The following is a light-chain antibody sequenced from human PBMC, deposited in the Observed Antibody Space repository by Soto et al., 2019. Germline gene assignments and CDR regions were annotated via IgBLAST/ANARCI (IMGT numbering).Light chain of an antibody. CDR2: AAS. V-gene: IGKV1D-12*01. CDR3: QQANSFPHT. J-gene: IGKJ3*01. CDR1: QGSSSW. Sequence: DIRMTQSPSFVSASVGDRVTITCRASQGSSSWLAWYQQKPGKAPKLLIYAASSLQSRVPSRFSGSGSGTDFTLTISSLQPEDGATYYCQQANSFPHTFGTGTKVDIK.